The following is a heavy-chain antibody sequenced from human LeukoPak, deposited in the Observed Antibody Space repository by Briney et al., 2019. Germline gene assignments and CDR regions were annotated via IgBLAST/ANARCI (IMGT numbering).Heavy chain of an antibody. V-gene: IGHV3-23*01. D-gene: IGHD3-9*01. CDR1: GFTFSNYA. J-gene: IGHJ4*02. CDR2: ILGSGGST. CDR3: AKWGDNDVLTGYYVPDY. Sequence: GGSLRLSCAASGFTFSNYAMSWVRQAPGKGLEWVSAILGSGGSTYYADSVKGRFTVSRDNSKSTLYLQINSLRAEDTALYYCAKWGDNDVLTGYYVPDYWGQGTLVTVSS.